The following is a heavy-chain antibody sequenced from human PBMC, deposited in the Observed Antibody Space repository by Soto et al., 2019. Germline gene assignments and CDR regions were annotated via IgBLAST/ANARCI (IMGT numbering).Heavy chain of an antibody. CDR2: INPNGGST. CDR1: GATCPRYY. V-gene: IGHV1-46*01. D-gene: IGHD1-26*01. Sequence: ASVKGSCKAPGATCPRYYMHWVRQAPGHGLECMGVINPNGGSTRFAQKFQGRVTMTSDTSTSTVYMELRGLTSEDTAVYYWATSSGRVSGIIIEGTNWFAPWRQGTLVAVSS. CDR3: ATSSGRVSGIIIEGTNWFAP. J-gene: IGHJ5*02.